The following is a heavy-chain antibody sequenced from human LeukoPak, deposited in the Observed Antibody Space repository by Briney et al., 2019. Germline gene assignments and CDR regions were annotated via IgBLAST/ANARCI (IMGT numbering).Heavy chain of an antibody. CDR1: GFTFDDYA. CDR2: ITWNRDNI. V-gene: IGHV3-9*01. CDR3: AKVLDYYGSGNRYVDY. Sequence: GGSLRLSCKVSGFTFDDYAMHWVRHTPGKGLEWVSGITWNRDNIGYGDSVKGRFTISRDNSKNTLFLQMNSLRAEDTAVYYCAKVLDYYGSGNRYVDYWGQGTLVTVSS. J-gene: IGHJ4*02. D-gene: IGHD3-10*01.